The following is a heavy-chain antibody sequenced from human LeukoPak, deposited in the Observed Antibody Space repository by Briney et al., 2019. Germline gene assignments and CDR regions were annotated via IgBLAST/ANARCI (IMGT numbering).Heavy chain of an antibody. CDR2: ISDGGGST. D-gene: IGHD5-24*01. CDR3: AKDLDGYGGLRGDAFDI. J-gene: IGHJ3*02. Sequence: AGGSLRLSCAASGFTFNSHALSWVRQAPGKGLEWVSAISDGGGSTYYADSVKGRFTISRDNSKNTVYLQMNSLRVEDTAVYYCAKDLDGYGGLRGDAFDIWGQGTMVIVSS. CDR1: GFTFNSHA. V-gene: IGHV3-23*01.